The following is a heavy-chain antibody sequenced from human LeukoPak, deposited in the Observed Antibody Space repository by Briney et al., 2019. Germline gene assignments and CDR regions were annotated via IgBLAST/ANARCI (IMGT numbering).Heavy chain of an antibody. D-gene: IGHD6-13*01. CDR1: GGSFSGYY. CDR3: ARIGGGVYSSSWYTHDY. Sequence: ASETLSLTCAVYGGSFSGYYWSWIRRPPGKGLEWIGEINHSGSTNYNPSLKSRVTISVDTSKNQFSLKLSSVTAADTAVYYCARIGGGVYSSSWYTHDYWGQGTLVTVSS. CDR2: INHSGST. J-gene: IGHJ4*02. V-gene: IGHV4-34*01.